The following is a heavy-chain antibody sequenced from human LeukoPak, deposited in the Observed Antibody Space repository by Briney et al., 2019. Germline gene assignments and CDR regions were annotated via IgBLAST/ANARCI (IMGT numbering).Heavy chain of an antibody. D-gene: IGHD3-10*01. V-gene: IGHV3-66*01. J-gene: IGHJ3*02. CDR2: IYSGGST. CDR1: GFSVSNNY. Sequence: PGGSLRLSCAASGFSVSNNYISWVRQAPGKGLEWVSLIYSGGSTYYADSLKDRFTISRDTSMDTVFLQIASLRAGDTAVYYCARESRSYYFGSGTYDAFDIWGQGTMVTVSS. CDR3: ARESRSYYFGSGTYDAFDI.